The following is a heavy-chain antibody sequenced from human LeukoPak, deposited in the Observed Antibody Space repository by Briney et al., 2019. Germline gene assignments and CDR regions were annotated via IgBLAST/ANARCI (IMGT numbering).Heavy chain of an antibody. CDR2: IRYDGSNK. CDR1: GFTFSSYG. J-gene: IGHJ4*02. CDR3: ARRGYYDSSGYDY. Sequence: PGGSLRLSCAASGFTFSSYGMHWVRQAPGKGLEWVAFIRYDGSNKYYADSVKGRFTISRDNSKNTLYLQITSLRAEDTAIYYCARRGYYDSSGYDYWGQGTLVTVSS. V-gene: IGHV3-30*02. D-gene: IGHD3-22*01.